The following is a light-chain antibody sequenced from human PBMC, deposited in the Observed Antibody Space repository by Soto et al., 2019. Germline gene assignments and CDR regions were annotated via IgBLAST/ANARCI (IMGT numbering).Light chain of an antibody. Sequence: QSALTQPPSGSGSPGQTVTISCTGTSSDVGGYNYVSWYQQRPGKAPKLMIYEVSKRPSGVPDRFPGSKSGNTASLTVSELQAEDEADYYCSSYAGSNGVFGTGTKVTVL. CDR1: SSDVGGYNY. CDR3: SSYAGSNGV. CDR2: EVS. J-gene: IGLJ1*01. V-gene: IGLV2-8*01.